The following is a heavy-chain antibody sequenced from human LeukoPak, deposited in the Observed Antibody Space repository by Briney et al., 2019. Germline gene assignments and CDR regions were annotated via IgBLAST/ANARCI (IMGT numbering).Heavy chain of an antibody. V-gene: IGHV4-59*01. CDR1: GFTFSSYS. Sequence: LRLSCAASGFTFSSYSMNWIRQPPGKRLEWIGYIFYTGSTTYNPSLKSRVTISVDTSKNQFSLMLSSVTPADTAVYYCARVAVNAYDRWFDPWGQGTLVTVPS. CDR2: IFYTGST. D-gene: IGHD1-1*01. CDR3: ARVAVNAYDRWFDP. J-gene: IGHJ5*02.